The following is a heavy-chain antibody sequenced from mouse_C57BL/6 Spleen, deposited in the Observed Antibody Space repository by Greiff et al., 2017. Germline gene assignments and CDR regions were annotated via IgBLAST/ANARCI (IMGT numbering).Heavy chain of an antibody. CDR2: ISDCGSYT. CDR1: VFTFIIYA. V-gene: IGHV5-4*01. Sequence: LFNPLFSLKLSFSASVFTFIIYAMSWVRQTPEKRLEWVATISDCGSYTYYPDNVKGRFTISRDNAKNNLYLQMSHLKSEDTAMYYCARDLHYDYDEVGFAYWGQGTLVTVSA. J-gene: IGHJ3*01. CDR3: ARDLHYDYDEVGFAY. D-gene: IGHD2-4*01.